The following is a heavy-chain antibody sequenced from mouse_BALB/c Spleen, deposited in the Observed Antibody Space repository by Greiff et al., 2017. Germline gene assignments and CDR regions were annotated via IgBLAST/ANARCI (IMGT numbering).Heavy chain of an antibody. CDR3: ARHHGSSYDWYFDV. CDR1: GFKIKDTY. J-gene: IGHJ1*01. V-gene: IGHV14-3*02. D-gene: IGHD1-1*01. Sequence: EVKLVESGAELVKPGASVKLSCTASGFKIKDTYMHWVKQRPEQGLEWIGRIDPANGNTKYDPKFQGKATITADTSSNTAYLQLSSLTSEDTAVYYCARHHGSSYDWYFDVWGAGTTVTVSS. CDR2: IDPANGNT.